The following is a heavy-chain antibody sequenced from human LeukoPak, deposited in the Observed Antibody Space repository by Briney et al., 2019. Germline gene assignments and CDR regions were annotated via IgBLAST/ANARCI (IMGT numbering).Heavy chain of an antibody. Sequence: SETLSLTCTVSGGSISSYYWSWIRQPPGKGLEWIGYIYYSGSTNYNPSLKSRVTISVDTSKNQFSLKLSSVTAADTAVYYCARADYYGSGSTDYWGQGTLVTVPS. CDR1: GGSISSYY. CDR3: ARADYYGSGSTDY. CDR2: IYYSGST. D-gene: IGHD3-10*01. V-gene: IGHV4-59*01. J-gene: IGHJ4*02.